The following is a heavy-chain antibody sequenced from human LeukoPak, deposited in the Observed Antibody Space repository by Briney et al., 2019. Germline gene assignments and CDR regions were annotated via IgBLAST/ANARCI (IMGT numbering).Heavy chain of an antibody. J-gene: IGHJ2*01. CDR2: IYTSGST. CDR1: GGSISSYY. CDR3: ARDGSKDIVVVVAAIYFDL. Sequence: SETLSLTCTVSGGSISSYYWSWIRQPAGKGLEWIGRIYTSGSTNYNPSLKSRVTMSVDTSKNQFSLKLSSVTAADTAVYYCARDGSKDIVVVVAAIYFDLWGRGTLVTVSS. V-gene: IGHV4-4*07. D-gene: IGHD2-15*01.